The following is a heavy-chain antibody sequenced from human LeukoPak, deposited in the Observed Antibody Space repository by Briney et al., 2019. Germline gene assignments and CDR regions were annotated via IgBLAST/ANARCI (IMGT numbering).Heavy chain of an antibody. CDR2: IHYTGST. CDR3: ARGRYSAGDNWFDP. Sequence: PAETLSLTCTVSGGSITSSYWSWIRQSPGKGLEWIGYIHYTGSTNYNPSLESRVTMLIDTSKNQFSLKLSSVTAADTAVYYCARGRYSAGDNWFDPWGQGTLVTVSS. CDR1: GGSITSSY. D-gene: IGHD3-9*01. V-gene: IGHV4-59*01. J-gene: IGHJ5*02.